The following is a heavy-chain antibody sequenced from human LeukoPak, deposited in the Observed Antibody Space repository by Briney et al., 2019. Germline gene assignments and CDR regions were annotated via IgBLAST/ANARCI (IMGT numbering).Heavy chain of an antibody. CDR1: GDTFSSYA. Sequence: ASVKVSCKASGDTFSSYAISWVRQAPGQGLEWMGGIIPIFGTANYAQKFQGRVTITADESTSTAYMELSSLRSEDTAVYYCARAGYSSSWFDYWGQGTLVTVSS. V-gene: IGHV1-69*13. D-gene: IGHD6-13*01. J-gene: IGHJ4*02. CDR2: IIPIFGTA. CDR3: ARAGYSSSWFDY.